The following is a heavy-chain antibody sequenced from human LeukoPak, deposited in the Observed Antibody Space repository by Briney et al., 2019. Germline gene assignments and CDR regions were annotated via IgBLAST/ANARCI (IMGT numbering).Heavy chain of an antibody. J-gene: IGHJ4*02. Sequence: GGSLRLSCAASGFTVSSNYMSWVRQAPGKGLEWVSVFYSGGSTYYADSVKGRFTISRDNSKNTLYLQMNSLRAEDTAVYYCARDASFGVVTSTYFDYWGQGTLVTVSS. CDR3: ARDASFGVVTSTYFDY. V-gene: IGHV3-66*02. CDR2: FYSGGST. CDR1: GFTVSSNY. D-gene: IGHD3-3*01.